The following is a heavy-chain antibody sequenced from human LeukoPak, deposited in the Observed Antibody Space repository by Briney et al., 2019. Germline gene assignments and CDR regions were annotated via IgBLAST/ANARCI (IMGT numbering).Heavy chain of an antibody. Sequence: PSETLSLTCTVSGGSISSYYWSWIRQPAGKGLEWIGRIYTSGSTNYNPSLKSRVTMSVDTSKNQFSLKLSSVTAADTAVYHCARGPSYYDILTGYWFENYYCYGMDVWGQGTTVTVSS. V-gene: IGHV4-4*07. CDR1: GGSISSYY. D-gene: IGHD3-9*01. CDR3: ARGPSYYDILTGYWFENYYCYGMDV. J-gene: IGHJ6*02. CDR2: IYTSGST.